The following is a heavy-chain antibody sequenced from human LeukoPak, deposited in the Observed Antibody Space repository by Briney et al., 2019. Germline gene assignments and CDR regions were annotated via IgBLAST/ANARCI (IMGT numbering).Heavy chain of an antibody. D-gene: IGHD4-23*01. CDR2: INSDESST. CDR3: ASGSFYGGVAFDY. Sequence: GGSLRLSCAASGFTFSTYWMHWVRQAPGKGLVWVSRINSDESSTTYAASVKGRFTISRDNAKNTLYLQMNSLRADDTAVYYCASGSFYGGVAFDYWGQGTLATVSS. CDR1: GFTFSTYW. V-gene: IGHV3-74*01. J-gene: IGHJ4*02.